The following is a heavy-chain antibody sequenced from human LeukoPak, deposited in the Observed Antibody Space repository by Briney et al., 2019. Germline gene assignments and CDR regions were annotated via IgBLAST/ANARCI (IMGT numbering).Heavy chain of an antibody. V-gene: IGHV3-9*01. D-gene: IGHD2-15*01. CDR3: AKVSGSTPIVYFDY. J-gene: IGHJ4*02. CDR2: ISWNSGSI. CDR1: GFTFDDYA. Sequence: GRSLRLSCAASGFTFDDYAMHWVRQAPGKGLEWVSGISWNSGSIGYADSVKGRFTISRDNAKNSLYLQMNSLRAEDTALYYCAKVSGSTPIVYFDYWGRGTLVTVSS.